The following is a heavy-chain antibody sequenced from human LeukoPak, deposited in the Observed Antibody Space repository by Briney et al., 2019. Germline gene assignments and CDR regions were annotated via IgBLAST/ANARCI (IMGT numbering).Heavy chain of an antibody. V-gene: IGHV1-24*01. Sequence: PEASVKVSCKVSGHTLSELTMHWVRQAPGKGLEWMGGFDPENDERIYARKFRGRLTMTEDTSTDTAYMELSSLRSEDTAVYFCATEMTSDVPDYWGQGTLVTVSS. CDR2: FDPENDER. CDR1: GHTLSELT. D-gene: IGHD4-11*01. CDR3: ATEMTSDVPDY. J-gene: IGHJ4*02.